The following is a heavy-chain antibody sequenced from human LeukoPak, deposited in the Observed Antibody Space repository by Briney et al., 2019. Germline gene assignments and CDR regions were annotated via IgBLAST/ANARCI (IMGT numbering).Heavy chain of an antibody. CDR2: IWYDGSNK. V-gene: IGHV3-33*01. Sequence: GGSLRLSCAASGFTFSSYGMHWVRQAPGKGLERVAVIWYDGSNKYYADSVKGRFTISRDNSKNTLYLQMNSLRAEDTAVYYCARDSDYGDYTFDYWGQGTLVTVSS. D-gene: IGHD4-17*01. CDR3: ARDSDYGDYTFDY. CDR1: GFTFSSYG. J-gene: IGHJ4*02.